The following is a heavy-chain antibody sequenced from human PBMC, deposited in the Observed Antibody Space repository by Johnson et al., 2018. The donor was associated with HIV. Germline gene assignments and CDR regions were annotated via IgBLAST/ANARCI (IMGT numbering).Heavy chain of an antibody. CDR3: AKDRMVYSDSSGHYWTLWDAFDI. J-gene: IGHJ3*02. CDR1: GFTFSSYA. Sequence: EVQLVESGGGLVQPGGSLRVSCAASGFTFSSYAMHWVRQATGKGLEWVSAIGTAGDTYYPGSVKGRFTISRENAKNSLYLQINRLTAEDTAVYYCAKDRMVYSDSSGHYWTLWDAFDIWGQGTMVTVSS. V-gene: IGHV3-13*01. D-gene: IGHD3-22*01. CDR2: IGTAGDT.